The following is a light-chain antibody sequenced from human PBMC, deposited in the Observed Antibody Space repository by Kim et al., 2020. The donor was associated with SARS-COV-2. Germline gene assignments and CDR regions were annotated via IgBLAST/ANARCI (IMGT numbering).Light chain of an antibody. CDR2: QDN. V-gene: IGLV3-1*01. Sequence: SVAPGHTTSITCSGDKLGDKYACWYQQKPGHSAVLVIYQDNKRPSGITELCSCSNSGNTATLTISGTQAMDEADYYCQAGGNSTVVFGGGTQLTVL. CDR1: KLGDKY. CDR3: QAGGNSTVV. J-gene: IGLJ2*01.